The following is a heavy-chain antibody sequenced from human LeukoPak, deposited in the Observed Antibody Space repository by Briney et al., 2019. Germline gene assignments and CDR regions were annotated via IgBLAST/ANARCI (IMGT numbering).Heavy chain of an antibody. J-gene: IGHJ4*02. CDR1: GYTLTELS. D-gene: IGHD6-13*01. CDR2: FDPEDGET. Sequence: ASVKVSCKVSGYTLTELSMHWVRQAPGKGLEWMGGFDPEDGETIYAQKFQGRVTMTEDTSTDTAYMELSSLRSEDTAVYYCATDVIDGGPLRVVSSSWTTIDYWGQGTLVTVSS. V-gene: IGHV1-24*01. CDR3: ATDVIDGGPLRVVSSSWTTIDY.